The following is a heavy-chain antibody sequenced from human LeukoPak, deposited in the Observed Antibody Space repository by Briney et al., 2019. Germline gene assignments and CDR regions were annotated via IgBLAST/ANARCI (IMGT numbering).Heavy chain of an antibody. CDR2: ISSDGNNK. CDR3: AKDGLWFGDLTYFDY. CDR1: GFTFSNYG. J-gene: IGHJ4*02. D-gene: IGHD3-10*01. V-gene: IGHV3-30*18. Sequence: GGSLRLSCAASGFTFSNYGMHWVRQAPGKGLEWVAVISSDGNNKYYADSVKGRFTISRDNSKTTLFLQMNSLRAEDTAVYYCAKDGLWFGDLTYFDYWGQGTLVTVSS.